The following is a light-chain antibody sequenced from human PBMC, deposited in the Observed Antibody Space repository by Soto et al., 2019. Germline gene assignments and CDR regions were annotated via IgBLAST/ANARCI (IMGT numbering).Light chain of an antibody. CDR1: SSNIGSNT. Sequence: QSVLTQPPSASGAPGQRVTISCSGSSSNIGSNTVNWYQQLPGTAPKLLIYTNNQRPSGVRDRFSGSRSGTSASLTISGLQAEDEADYYCSSKGDSSTLFVFGTGTKVTVL. CDR2: TNN. V-gene: IGLV1-44*01. CDR3: SSKGDSSTLFV. J-gene: IGLJ1*01.